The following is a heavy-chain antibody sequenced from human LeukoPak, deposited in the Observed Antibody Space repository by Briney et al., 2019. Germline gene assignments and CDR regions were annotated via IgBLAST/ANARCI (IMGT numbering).Heavy chain of an antibody. Sequence: PSETLSLTCTVSGGSISSYYWSWIRQPAGKELEWIGRIYTSGSTNYNPSLKSRVTMSVDTSKNQFSLKLSSVTAADTAVYYCARVGYDILTGPNAFDIWGQGTMVTVSS. D-gene: IGHD3-9*01. J-gene: IGHJ3*02. CDR3: ARVGYDILTGPNAFDI. V-gene: IGHV4-4*07. CDR1: GGSISSYY. CDR2: IYTSGST.